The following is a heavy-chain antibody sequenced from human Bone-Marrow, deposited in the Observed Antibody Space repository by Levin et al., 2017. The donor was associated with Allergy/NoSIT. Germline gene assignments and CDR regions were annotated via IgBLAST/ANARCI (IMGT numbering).Heavy chain of an antibody. D-gene: IGHD5-18*01. V-gene: IGHV4-59*01. CDR1: GGPIYSYY. CDR2: FYYSGST. CDR3: ARGGRVYSYSSAGY. Sequence: SETLSLTCSVSGGPIYSYYWSWIRQPPGKGLEWIGSFYYSGSTNYNPSLKSRVTISMDPSKNQFSLKLTSVTAADTAIYYCARGGRVYSYSSAGYWGHGTLVSVTS. J-gene: IGHJ4*01.